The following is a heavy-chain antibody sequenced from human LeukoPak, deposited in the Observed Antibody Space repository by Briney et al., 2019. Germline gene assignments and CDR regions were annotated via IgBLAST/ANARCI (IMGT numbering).Heavy chain of an antibody. CDR2: ISSSGSTI. D-gene: IGHD5-18*01. CDR1: GFTFSSYE. CDR3: ARGEMSDTAMVPDY. J-gene: IGHJ4*02. Sequence: GGSLRLSCAASGFTFSSYEMNWVRQAPGKGLEWVSYISSSGSTIYYADSVKGRFTISRDNAKNSLYLQMNSLRAEDTAVYYCARGEMSDTAMVPDYWGQGTLVTVSP. V-gene: IGHV3-48*03.